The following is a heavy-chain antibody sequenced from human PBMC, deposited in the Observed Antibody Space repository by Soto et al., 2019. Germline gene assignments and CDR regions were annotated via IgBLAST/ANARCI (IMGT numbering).Heavy chain of an antibody. CDR3: PRGLFQSWGN. V-gene: IGHV3-53*05. CDR1: EFSVSNNY. CDR2: ISSGGGT. J-gene: IGHJ4*02. D-gene: IGHD7-27*01. Sequence: PGGSLRLSCAASEFSVSNNYMDWARQAPGKGLEWVSLISSGGGTLYADSVKRRFTISRDNSKNTLYLQMNSLRPEDTAIYYCPRGLFQSWGNWGQGTLVTVSS.